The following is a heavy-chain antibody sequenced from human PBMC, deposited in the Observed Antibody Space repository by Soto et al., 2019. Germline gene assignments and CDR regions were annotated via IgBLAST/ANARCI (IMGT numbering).Heavy chain of an antibody. J-gene: IGHJ4*02. CDR2: IWYDGSNK. Sequence: GGSLRLSCASSGFPFSSYVMHWVRQAPGKGLEWVAVIWYDGSNKYYADSVKGRFTISRDNSKNTLYLQMNSLRAEDTAVYYCASDGSGSYYSSVYWGQGTLVTVSS. V-gene: IGHV3-33*01. D-gene: IGHD3-10*01. CDR1: GFPFSSYV. CDR3: ASDGSGSYYSSVY.